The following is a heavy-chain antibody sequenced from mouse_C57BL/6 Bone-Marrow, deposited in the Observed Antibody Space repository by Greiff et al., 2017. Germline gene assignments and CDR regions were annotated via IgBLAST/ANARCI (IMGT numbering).Heavy chain of an antibody. V-gene: IGHV1-64*01. D-gene: IGHD2-4*01. CDR3: SMITTRYYFDY. CDR2: IHPNSGST. J-gene: IGHJ2*01. CDR1: GYTFTSYW. Sequence: QVQLQQPGAELVKPGASVKLSCKASGYTFTSYWMHWVKQRPGQGLEWIGMIHPNSGSTNYNEKFKSKATLTVDKSSSTAYMQHSSLTSEDSAVYYCSMITTRYYFDYWGQGTTLTVSS.